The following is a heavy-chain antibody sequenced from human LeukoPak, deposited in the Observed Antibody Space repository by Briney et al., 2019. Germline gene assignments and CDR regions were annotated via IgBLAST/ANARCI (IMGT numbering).Heavy chain of an antibody. Sequence: PSETLSLTCTVSSGSMSSYYWSWLRQPPGKGLEWIGYIYYSASTNYNPSLKSRVTISVDTSKNQFSLKLSSVTAADTAVYYCARGRDFWSGYYAFDYWGQGTLVTVSS. J-gene: IGHJ4*02. V-gene: IGHV4-59*01. CDR2: IYYSAST. CDR1: SGSMSSYY. D-gene: IGHD3-3*01. CDR3: ARGRDFWSGYYAFDY.